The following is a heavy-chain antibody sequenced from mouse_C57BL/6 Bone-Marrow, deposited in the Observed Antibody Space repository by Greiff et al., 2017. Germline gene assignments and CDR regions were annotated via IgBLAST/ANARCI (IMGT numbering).Heavy chain of an antibody. D-gene: IGHD2-10*02. CDR3: ARYGKGDWYFDV. CDR2: IHPNSGST. V-gene: IGHV1-64*01. J-gene: IGHJ1*03. Sequence: QVQLQQPGAELVKPGASVKLSCKASGYTFTSYWMHWVKQRPGQGLEWIGMIHPNSGSTNYNEKFKSKATLTVDKSSSTAYMQLSSLTSEDSAVYCCARYGKGDWYFDVWGTGTTVTVSS. CDR1: GYTFTSYW.